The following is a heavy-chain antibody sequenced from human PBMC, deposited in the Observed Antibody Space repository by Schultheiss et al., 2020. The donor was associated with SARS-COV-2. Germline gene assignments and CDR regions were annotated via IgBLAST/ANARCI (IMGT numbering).Heavy chain of an antibody. J-gene: IGHJ4*02. Sequence: SQTLSLTCAVSGYSISSGYYWGWIRQPPGKGLEWIGEINHSGSTNYNPSLKSRVTISVDTSKNQFSLKLSSVTAADTAVYYCARGGSLKWAFGYWGQGTLVTVSS. V-gene: IGHV4-38-2*01. D-gene: IGHD2-15*01. CDR1: GYSISSGYY. CDR2: INHSGST. CDR3: ARGGSLKWAFGY.